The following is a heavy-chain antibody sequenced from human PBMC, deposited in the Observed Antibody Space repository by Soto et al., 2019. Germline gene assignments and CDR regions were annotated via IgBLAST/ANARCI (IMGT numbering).Heavy chain of an antibody. J-gene: IGHJ4*02. Sequence: GGSLRLSCAASGFTLSISSMNWVRQAPGKGLEWVSYIRRYTSVTSYADSVKGRFTISRDNAKNSLYLQMNSLRAEDTAVYYCARNRDFWSGYYNYFDYWGQGTLVTVSS. CDR2: IRRYTSVT. CDR3: ARNRDFWSGYYNYFDY. CDR1: GFTLSISS. V-gene: IGHV3-48*01. D-gene: IGHD3-3*01.